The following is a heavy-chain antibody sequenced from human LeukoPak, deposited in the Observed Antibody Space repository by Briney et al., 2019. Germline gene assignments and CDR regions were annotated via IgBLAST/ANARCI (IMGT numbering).Heavy chain of an antibody. D-gene: IGHD5-18*01. CDR2: IYSGGST. V-gene: IGHV3-53*01. J-gene: IGHJ4*02. CDR3: AKVEFWQLWPHYYFDY. Sequence: PGGSLRLSCAASGFTVSSNYMSWVRQAPGKGLEWVSVIYSGGSTYYADSVKGRFTISRDNSKNTLYLQMNSLRAEDTAVYYCAKVEFWQLWPHYYFDYWGQGTLVTVSS. CDR1: GFTVSSNY.